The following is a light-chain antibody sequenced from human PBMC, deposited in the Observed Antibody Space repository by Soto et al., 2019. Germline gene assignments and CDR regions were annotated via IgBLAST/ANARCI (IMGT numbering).Light chain of an antibody. J-gene: IGLJ3*02. CDR1: SSDVGAYNY. Sequence: QSALTQPASVSGSPGQSITISCSGTSSDVGAYNYVSWYQLHPDKAPKLMIYEVNNRPSGVSDRFSGSKSGNTASLTISGLQAEDEADYYCSSYTTTSTLVFGGGTKLTVL. CDR2: EVN. CDR3: SSYTTTSTLV. V-gene: IGLV2-14*01.